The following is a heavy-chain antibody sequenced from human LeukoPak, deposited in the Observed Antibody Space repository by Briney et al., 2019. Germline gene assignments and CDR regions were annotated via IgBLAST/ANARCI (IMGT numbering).Heavy chain of an antibody. V-gene: IGHV3-21*01. J-gene: IGHJ3*02. Sequence: GGSLRLSCAASGFTFSSYSMNWVRQAPGKGLEWVSSISSSSSYIYYADSVEGRFTISRDNAKNSLYLQMNSLRAEDTAGYYCASPATGGSSDPNAFDIWGQGTMVTVSS. CDR2: ISSSSSYI. CDR1: GFTFSSYS. D-gene: IGHD6-6*01. CDR3: ASPATGGSSDPNAFDI.